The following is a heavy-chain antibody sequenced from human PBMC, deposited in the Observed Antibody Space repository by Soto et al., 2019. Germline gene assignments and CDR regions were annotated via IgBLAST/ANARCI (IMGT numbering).Heavy chain of an antibody. CDR3: ARDNRDCSAFNCYNPGRVFGLDV. CDR2: ISFDGTTD. J-gene: IGHJ6*02. Sequence: GGSLRLSCVTSGFNFNNYNLHWVRQAPSNSLESVAVISFDGTTDYYADSVKGRFTVSRDNFKNILSLQMDSLRPEDTAVYYCARDNRDCSAFNCYNPGRVFGLDVWGQGTTVTVSS. D-gene: IGHD2-15*01. CDR1: GFNFNNYN. V-gene: IGHV3-30-3*01.